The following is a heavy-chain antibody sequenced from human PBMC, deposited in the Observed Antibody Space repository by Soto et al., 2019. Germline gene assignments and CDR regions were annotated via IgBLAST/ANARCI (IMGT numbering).Heavy chain of an antibody. V-gene: IGHV3-33*01. CDR3: ARDVIYGSGCLDL. D-gene: IGHD3-10*01. Sequence: QVQLVEPGGGVVQPGRSLTLSCGASGFSFSSYGMHWVRQAPGKGLEWVAVTWHDGSNKYYADSVKGRFTISRDNSKNTVHLQMDSLRAEDTAVYYCARDVIYGSGCLDLWGRGTPVTVSS. CDR1: GFSFSSYG. CDR2: TWHDGSNK. J-gene: IGHJ2*01.